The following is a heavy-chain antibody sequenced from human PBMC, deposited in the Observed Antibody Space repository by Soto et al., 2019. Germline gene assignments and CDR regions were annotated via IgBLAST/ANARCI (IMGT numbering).Heavy chain of an antibody. CDR3: ASSSSSNY. J-gene: IGHJ4*02. Sequence: QVQLVESGGGVVQPGRSLRLSCAASGFTFSSYARHWVRQAPGKGLEWVAVISYDGSNKYYADSVKGRFTISRDNSKNTLYLQMNSLRAEDTAVYYCASSSSSNYWGQGTLVTVSS. D-gene: IGHD6-6*01. CDR1: GFTFSSYA. V-gene: IGHV3-30-3*01. CDR2: ISYDGSNK.